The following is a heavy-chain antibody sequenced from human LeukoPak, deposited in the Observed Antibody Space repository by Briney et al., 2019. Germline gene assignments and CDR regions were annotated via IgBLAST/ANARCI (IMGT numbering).Heavy chain of an antibody. D-gene: IGHD3-10*01. CDR2: IKSKTDGGTT. Sequence: GGSLRLSCAASGFTYSNAWMSWVRQAPGKGLEWVGRIKSKTDGGTTDYVAPVKGRFTISRDDSKNTLYVQMNSLKTEDTAVYYCTTDLWFGEFGLDVWGQGTTVIVSS. J-gene: IGHJ6*02. CDR3: TTDLWFGEFGLDV. V-gene: IGHV3-15*01. CDR1: GFTYSNAW.